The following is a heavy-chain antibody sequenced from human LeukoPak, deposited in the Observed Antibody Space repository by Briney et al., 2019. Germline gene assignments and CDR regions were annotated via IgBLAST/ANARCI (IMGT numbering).Heavy chain of an antibody. Sequence: PGGSLRLSCAASGFTFEDYGMHWVCQAPGKGLEWGSVITGNGVSTYYADSVKGRFTISRDNSKNSLYLQMNSLRTEDTALYYCAKCVYSNIYYWFDPWGQGTLVSVSS. J-gene: IGHJ5*02. CDR1: GFTFEDYG. D-gene: IGHD6-13*01. CDR2: ITGNGVST. V-gene: IGHV3-43*02. CDR3: AKCVYSNIYYWFDP.